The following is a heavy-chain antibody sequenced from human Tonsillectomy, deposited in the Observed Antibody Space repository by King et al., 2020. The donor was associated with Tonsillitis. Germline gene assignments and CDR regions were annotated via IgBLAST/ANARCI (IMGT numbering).Heavy chain of an antibody. CDR2: ISSSSYYI. D-gene: IGHD3-16*01. J-gene: IGHJ4*02. Sequence: VQLVESGGGLVKPGGSLRLSCAASGFTFSSYSMNWVRQAPGKGLEWVSSISSSSYYIYYADSVKGRFTIYRDNAKNSLYLQMHSLRGEDTAVYCCARVEAWGYDYVWGSYSFDYWGQGTLVTVSS. CDR3: ARVEAWGYDYVWGSYSFDY. CDR1: GFTFSSYS. V-gene: IGHV3-21*01.